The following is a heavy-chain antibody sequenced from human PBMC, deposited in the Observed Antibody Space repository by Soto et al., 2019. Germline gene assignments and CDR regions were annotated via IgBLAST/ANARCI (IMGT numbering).Heavy chain of an antibody. CDR3: AKDSYSSSWYRGYYYYGMDV. Sequence: PGGSLRLSCAASGFTFSSYAMSWVRQAPGKGLEWVSAISGSGGSTYYADSVKGRFTISRDNSKNTLYPQMNSLRAEDTAVYYCAKDSYSSSWYRGYYYYGMDVWGQGTTVTVSS. J-gene: IGHJ6*02. V-gene: IGHV3-23*01. CDR2: ISGSGGST. CDR1: GFTFSSYA. D-gene: IGHD6-13*01.